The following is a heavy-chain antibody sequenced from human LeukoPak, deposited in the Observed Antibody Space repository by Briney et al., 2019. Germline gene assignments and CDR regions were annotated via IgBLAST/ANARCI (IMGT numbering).Heavy chain of an antibody. CDR2: ISGSGGST. J-gene: IGHJ4*02. CDR1: GFTFSSYW. D-gene: IGHD1-14*01. CDR3: AKSPNLLAHQGIDY. Sequence: GGSLRLSCAASGFTFSSYWMSWVRQAPGKGLEWVSAISGSGGSTYYADSVKGRFTISRDNSKNTLYLQMNSLRAEDTAVYYCAKSPNLLAHQGIDYWGQGTLVTVSS. V-gene: IGHV3-23*01.